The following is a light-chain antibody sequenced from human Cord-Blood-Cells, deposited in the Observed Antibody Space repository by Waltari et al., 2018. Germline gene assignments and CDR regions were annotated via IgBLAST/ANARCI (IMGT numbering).Light chain of an antibody. CDR2: GNS. V-gene: IGLV1-40*01. CDR1: SSNIGAGYD. CDR3: QSYDSSLSGSV. Sequence: SVLTRPPSVSGAPGQRVTISCTGSSSNIGAGYDVHWYQHPPGTAPKLLIYGNSNRPSGVPDRFSGSKSGTSASLAITGLQAEDEADYYCQSYDSSLSGSVFGGGTKLTVL. J-gene: IGLJ2*01.